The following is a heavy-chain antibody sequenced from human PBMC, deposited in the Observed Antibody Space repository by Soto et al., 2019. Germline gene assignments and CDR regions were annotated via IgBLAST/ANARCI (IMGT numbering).Heavy chain of an antibody. CDR3: ARDRSTYGGGGTGEVKENWFDP. V-gene: IGHV4-59*01. D-gene: IGHD2-8*01. J-gene: IGHJ5*02. CDR1: GASISRYY. CDR2: AYYSGDT. Sequence: QVQLRESGPGVVKASETLSLTCSVSGASISRYYWSWIRQSPGKGLEWIGYAYYSGDTGYNPSLKSRVTMAIDTSKNQVSLKLTSATAADTAVYYCARDRSTYGGGGTGEVKENWFDPWGQGALVTVSS.